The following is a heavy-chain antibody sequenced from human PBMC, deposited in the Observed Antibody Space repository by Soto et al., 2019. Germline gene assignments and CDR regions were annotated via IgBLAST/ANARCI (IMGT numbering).Heavy chain of an antibody. CDR1: GGSISSNYYY. V-gene: IGHV4-39*01. D-gene: IGHD1-26*01. CDR2: IYYSGST. Sequence: SETLSLTCTVSGGSISSNYYYWGWIRQPPGKGLEWIGSIYYSGSTYYNPSLKSRVTISVDTSKNQFSLKLSSVTAADTAVYYGARPSGSYLYYFDYWGQRTLVTVSS. J-gene: IGHJ4*02. CDR3: ARPSGSYLYYFDY.